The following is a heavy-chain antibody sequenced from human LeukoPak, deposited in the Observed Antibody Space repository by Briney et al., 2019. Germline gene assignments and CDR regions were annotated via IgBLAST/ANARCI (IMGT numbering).Heavy chain of an antibody. D-gene: IGHD2-15*01. J-gene: IGHJ3*02. Sequence: SQTLSLTCTVSGGSISSGGYYWSWIRQHPGKGLEWIGYIYYSGSTYYNPSLKSRVTMSVDTSKNQFSLKLSSVTAADTAVYYCAREPRYCSGGSCQKATTRRAFDIWGQGTMVTVSS. CDR2: IYYSGST. CDR3: AREPRYCSGGSCQKATTRRAFDI. CDR1: GGSISSGGYY. V-gene: IGHV4-31*03.